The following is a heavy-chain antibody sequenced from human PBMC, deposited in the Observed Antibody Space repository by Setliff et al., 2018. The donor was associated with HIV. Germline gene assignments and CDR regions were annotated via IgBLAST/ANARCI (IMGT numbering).Heavy chain of an antibody. V-gene: IGHV4-59*01. D-gene: IGHD3-10*01. J-gene: IGHJ4*02. CDR3: ARGAELLWFGELHNIPYFDY. Sequence: SETLSLTCTVSGGSISSYYWSWIRQPPGKGLEWIGYIYYSGSTNYNPSLKSRVTISVDTSKNQFSLKLSSVTAADTAVYYCARGAELLWFGELHNIPYFDYWGQGTPVTVSS. CDR2: IYYSGST. CDR1: GGSISSYY.